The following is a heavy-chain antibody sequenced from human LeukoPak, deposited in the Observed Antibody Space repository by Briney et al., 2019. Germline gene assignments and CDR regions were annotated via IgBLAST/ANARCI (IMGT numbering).Heavy chain of an antibody. D-gene: IGHD3-10*01. CDR1: GFTFSSYA. CDR2: ISGSGGST. J-gene: IGHJ4*02. CDR3: AKVSPPLVMVRGAPYYFDY. Sequence: PGGPLRLSCAASGFTFSSYAMSWVRQAPGKGLEWVSAISGSGGSTYYADSVKGRFTICRDNSKNTLYLQMNSLRAEDTAVYYCAKVSPPLVMVRGAPYYFDYWGQGTLVTVSS. V-gene: IGHV3-23*01.